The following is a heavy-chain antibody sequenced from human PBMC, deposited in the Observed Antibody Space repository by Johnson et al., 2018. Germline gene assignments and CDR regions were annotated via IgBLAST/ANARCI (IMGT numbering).Heavy chain of an antibody. D-gene: IGHD6-19*01. V-gene: IGHV3-21*01. CDR2: ISSSSSYI. J-gene: IGHJ6*02. CDR3: ARDMGSGWEPYYYYGMDV. Sequence: EVQLVESGGGLVQPGGSXRLSCAASGFTFSSYSMNWVRQAPGKGLEWVSSISSSSSYIYYADPVKGRFTISRDNAKNSLYLQMNSLRAEDTAVYYCARDMGSGWEPYYYYGMDVWGQGTTVTVSS. CDR1: GFTFSSYS.